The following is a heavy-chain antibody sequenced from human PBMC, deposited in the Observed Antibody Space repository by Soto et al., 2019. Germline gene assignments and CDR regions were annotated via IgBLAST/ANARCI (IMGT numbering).Heavy chain of an antibody. V-gene: IGHV3-33*01. CDR2: IWYDGSNK. D-gene: IGHD3-3*01. CDR1: GFTFSSYG. J-gene: IGHJ4*02. Sequence: QVQLVESGGGVVQPGRSLRLSCAASGFTFSSYGMHWVRQAPGKGLEWVAVIWYDGSNKYYADSVKGRFTISRDNSKNTLYLKMNSLRAEDTAVYYWARGGYDFWSGYYSTGGFDYWGEGALVTVSS. CDR3: ARGGYDFWSGYYSTGGFDY.